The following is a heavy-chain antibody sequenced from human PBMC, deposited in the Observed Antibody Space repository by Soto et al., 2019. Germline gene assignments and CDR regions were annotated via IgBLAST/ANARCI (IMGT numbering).Heavy chain of an antibody. Sequence: QVQLVESGGGVVQPGRSLRLSCAASGFTFSSYGMHWVRQAPGKGLEWVAVIWYDGSNKYYADSVKGRFTISRDNSKNPLYLQMNSLRAEDTAVYYCARDGPAVAGSDYWGQGTLVTVSS. CDR1: GFTFSSYG. J-gene: IGHJ4*02. D-gene: IGHD6-19*01. CDR2: IWYDGSNK. V-gene: IGHV3-33*01. CDR3: ARDGPAVAGSDY.